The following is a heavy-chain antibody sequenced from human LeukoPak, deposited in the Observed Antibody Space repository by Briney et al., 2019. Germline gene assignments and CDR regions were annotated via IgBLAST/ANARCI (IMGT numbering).Heavy chain of an antibody. J-gene: IGHJ6*02. CDR1: GGSISSYY. D-gene: IGHD6-13*01. CDR3: ARSTKTAAAGGDYNYFYYGMDV. CDR2: IYYSGST. Sequence: PSETLSLICTVSGGSISSYYWSWIRQPPGRGLEWIAYIYYSGSTNYNPSLQSRVTISGDTSKNQFSLKLTSVTAADTAVYYCARSTKTAAAGGDYNYFYYGMDVWGQGTTVTVSS. V-gene: IGHV4-59*08.